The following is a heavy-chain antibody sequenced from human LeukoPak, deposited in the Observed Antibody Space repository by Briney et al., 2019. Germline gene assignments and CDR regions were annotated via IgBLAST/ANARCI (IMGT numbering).Heavy chain of an antibody. V-gene: IGHV1-69*06. Sequence: SVKVSCKASGGTFSSYAISWVRQAPGQGLEWMGGIIPIFGTANYAQKFQGRVTITADKSTSTAYMELSSLRSEDTAVYYCARSTTRYNWNDPGKYYYYYYMDVWGKGTTVTVSS. CDR1: GGTFSSYA. CDR3: ARSTTRYNWNDPGKYYYYYYMDV. CDR2: IIPIFGTA. J-gene: IGHJ6*03. D-gene: IGHD1-1*01.